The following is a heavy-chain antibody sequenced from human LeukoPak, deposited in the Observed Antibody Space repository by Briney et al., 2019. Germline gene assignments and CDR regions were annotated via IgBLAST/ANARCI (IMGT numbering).Heavy chain of an antibody. Sequence: AASVKVSCKVSGYTFGAYGLSWVRQAPDQGLEWLGRIAPYEGDTQYTPKLQDRIILTADTATTTVYMELRSLRIDDTAVYYCASNFIRTGYFGEYYLHWGQGTQVVVSS. V-gene: IGHV1-18*01. J-gene: IGHJ1*01. D-gene: IGHD3-9*01. CDR2: IAPYEGDT. CDR3: ASNFIRTGYFGEYYLH. CDR1: GYTFGAYG.